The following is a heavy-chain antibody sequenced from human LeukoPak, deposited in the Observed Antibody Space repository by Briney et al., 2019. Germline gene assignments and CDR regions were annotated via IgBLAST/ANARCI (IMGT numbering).Heavy chain of an antibody. CDR3: ARRRGDPYSSSWYYFDY. D-gene: IGHD6-13*01. Sequence: PSETLSLTCTVSGGSISSYYWSWIRQPPGKGLEWIGYIYYNGSTNYNPSLKSRVTISVDTSKSQFSLKLNSVTAADTAVYYCARRRGDPYSSSWYYFDYWGQGTLVTVSS. J-gene: IGHJ4*02. V-gene: IGHV4-59*08. CDR1: GGSISSYY. CDR2: IYYNGST.